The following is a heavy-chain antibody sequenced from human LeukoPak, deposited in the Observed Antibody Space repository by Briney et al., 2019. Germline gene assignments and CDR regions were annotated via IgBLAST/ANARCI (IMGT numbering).Heavy chain of an antibody. V-gene: IGHV4-4*07. Sequence: SETLSLTCTVSGGSISSYYWSWIRQPAGKGLEWIWRIYTSGSTNYNPSLKSRVTMSVDTSKNQFSLKLSSVTAADTAVYYCAREVDVDIVATHFDYWGQGTLVTVSS. D-gene: IGHD5-12*01. CDR1: GGSISSYY. CDR3: AREVDVDIVATHFDY. J-gene: IGHJ4*02. CDR2: IYTSGST.